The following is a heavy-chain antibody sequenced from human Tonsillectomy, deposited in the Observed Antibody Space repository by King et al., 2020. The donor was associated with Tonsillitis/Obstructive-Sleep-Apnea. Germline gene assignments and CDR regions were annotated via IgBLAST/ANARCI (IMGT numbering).Heavy chain of an antibody. V-gene: IGHV3-30*18. Sequence: QLVQSGGGVVQPGRSLRLSCAASGFTFSSYGMHWVRQAPGKGLEWVAVISYDGSNKYYADSVKGRFTISRDKSKNTLYLQMNSLRAEDTAVYYCAKDGNYYGSGSYYNLPDYWGQGTLVTVSS. CDR1: GFTFSSYG. J-gene: IGHJ4*02. D-gene: IGHD3-10*01. CDR3: AKDGNYYGSGSYYNLPDY. CDR2: ISYDGSNK.